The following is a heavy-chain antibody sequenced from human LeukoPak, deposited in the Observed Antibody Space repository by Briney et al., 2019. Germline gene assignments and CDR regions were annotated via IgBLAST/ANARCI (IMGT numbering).Heavy chain of an antibody. V-gene: IGHV1-69*05. CDR3: ARGYCSSTSCYTMDHWFDP. CDR1: GGTFSSYA. CDR2: IIPIFATA. J-gene: IGHJ5*02. Sequence: ASVKVSCKASGGTFSSYAISWVRRAPGQGLEWMGGIIPIFATANYAQKFQGRVTITTDESTRTAYMELSSLRSEDTAVYYCARGYCSSTSCYTMDHWFDPWGQGTLVTVSS. D-gene: IGHD2-2*02.